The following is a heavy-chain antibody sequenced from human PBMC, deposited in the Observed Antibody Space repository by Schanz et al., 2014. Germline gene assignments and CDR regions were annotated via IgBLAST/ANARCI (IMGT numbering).Heavy chain of an antibody. CDR1: GFTFISYD. CDR2: ISGSGGST. CDR3: ARPSDSSWYMDV. D-gene: IGHD2-21*02. Sequence: AQLVESGGGVVQPGRSLRLSCVASGFTFISYDIHWVRQAPGKGLEWVSAISGSGGSTYYADSVKGRFIISRDNSKNNSKNTLYVQMNSLRAEDTAVYYCARPSDSSWYMDVWGKGTTVTVSS. V-gene: IGHV3-23*04. J-gene: IGHJ6*03.